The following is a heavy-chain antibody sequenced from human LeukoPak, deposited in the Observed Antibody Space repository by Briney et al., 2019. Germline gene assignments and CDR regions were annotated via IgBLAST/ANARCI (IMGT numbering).Heavy chain of an antibody. J-gene: IGHJ4*02. Sequence: PGGSLTLSCAASGFTFDCCGMHWVRQAPGKGLEWVAVISYDGSNKYYADSVKGRFTISRDNSKNTLYLQMNSLRAEDTAVYYCARDPSLGYFDYWGQGTLVTVSS. CDR3: ARDPSLGYFDY. V-gene: IGHV3-30*19. CDR2: ISYDGSNK. D-gene: IGHD3-10*01. CDR1: GFTFDCCG.